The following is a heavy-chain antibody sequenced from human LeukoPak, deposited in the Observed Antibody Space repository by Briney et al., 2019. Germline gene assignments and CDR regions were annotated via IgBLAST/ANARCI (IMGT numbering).Heavy chain of an antibody. D-gene: IGHD3-3*01. Sequence: GGSLRLSCAASGFTFSSYAMSWVRQAPGKGLEWVSAISGSGGSTYYADSVKGRFTISRDNSKNTLFLQMNSLRAEDTAIYYCAKVFSEFWSGYSDYWGQGTLVTVSS. V-gene: IGHV3-23*01. CDR3: AKVFSEFWSGYSDY. J-gene: IGHJ4*02. CDR2: ISGSGGST. CDR1: GFTFSSYA.